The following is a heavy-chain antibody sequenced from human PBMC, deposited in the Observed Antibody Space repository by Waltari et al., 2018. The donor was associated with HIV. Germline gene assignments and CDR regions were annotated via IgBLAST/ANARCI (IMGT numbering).Heavy chain of an antibody. V-gene: IGHV3-7*03. CDR3: ARSSSGHFDF. CDR2: IKQDGSEM. J-gene: IGHJ4*02. CDR1: GFAFEKYW. Sequence: DVYLIQSGGGLAQPGGSLRLSCGVAGFAFEKYWMSWVRQAPGKGLEWVANIKQDGSEMDYVDSVKGRFTIFRDNTKKSLSLQMNRLRVDDTATYFCARSSSGHFDFWGQGSVVTVSS. D-gene: IGHD3-22*01.